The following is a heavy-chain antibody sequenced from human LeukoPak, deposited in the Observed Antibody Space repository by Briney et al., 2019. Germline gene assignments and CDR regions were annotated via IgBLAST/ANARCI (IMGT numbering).Heavy chain of an antibody. CDR2: ISSSSSYI. CDR1: GFTFSSYS. V-gene: IGHV3-21*01. CDR3: ARGRGVQVASTNYYYYMDV. D-gene: IGHD6-19*01. J-gene: IGHJ6*03. Sequence: GGSLRLSCAASGFTFSSYSMNWVRQAPGKGLEWVSSISSSSSYIYYADSVKGRFTISRDNAKNSLYLQMNSLRAEDTAVYYCARGRGVQVASTNYYYYMDVWGKGTTVTVSS.